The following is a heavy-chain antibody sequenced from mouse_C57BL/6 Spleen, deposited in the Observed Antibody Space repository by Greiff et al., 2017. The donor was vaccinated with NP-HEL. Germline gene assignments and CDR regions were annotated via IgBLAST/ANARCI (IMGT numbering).Heavy chain of an antibody. CDR2: IYPGDGDT. CDR1: GYAFSSSW. CDR3: ARSDYYGSSYPY. J-gene: IGHJ2*01. V-gene: IGHV1-82*01. Sequence: VQLQQSGPELVKPGASVKISCKASGYAFSSSWMNWVKQRPGKGLEWIGRIYPGDGDTNYNGKFKGKATLTADKSSSTAYMQLSSLTSEDSAVYCCARSDYYGSSYPYWGQGTTLTVSS. D-gene: IGHD1-1*01.